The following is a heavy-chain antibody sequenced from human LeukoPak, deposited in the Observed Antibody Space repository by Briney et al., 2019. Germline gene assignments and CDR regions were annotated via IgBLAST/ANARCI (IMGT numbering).Heavy chain of an antibody. D-gene: IGHD1-26*01. J-gene: IGHJ5*02. V-gene: IGHV1-69*13. CDR3: AKVGRVGANNGVLDL. CDR1: GGTFSKYT. CDR2: TTPLFGTA. Sequence: ASVKVSCKASGGTFSKYTISWVRQRPGQGLEWMGGTTPLFGTANYAQKFQGRVTITADESASTAYMELSSLRSEDTAVYYCAKVGRVGANNGVLDLWGQGTPVTVSS.